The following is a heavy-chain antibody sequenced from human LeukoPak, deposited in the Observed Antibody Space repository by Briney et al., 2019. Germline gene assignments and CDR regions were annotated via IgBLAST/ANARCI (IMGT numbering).Heavy chain of an antibody. V-gene: IGHV5-51*01. J-gene: IGHJ4*02. CDR1: GYSFTTYW. CDR2: IYPGDSDT. CDR3: ARGYIGSYYDY. D-gene: IGHD1-26*01. Sequence: GESLKISCKGSGYSFTTYWIPWFRQMPGKGRGWMGIIYPGDSDTGYSPSFQGQVTISADKSISTAYLQWSSLKASDTAMFYCARGYIGSYYDYWGQGTLVTVSS.